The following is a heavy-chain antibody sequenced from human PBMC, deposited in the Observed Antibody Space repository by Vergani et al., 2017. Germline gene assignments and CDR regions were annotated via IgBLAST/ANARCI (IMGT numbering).Heavy chain of an antibody. Sequence: QVQLVESGGGVVQPGRSLRLSCAASGFTFSSYGMHWVRQAPGKGLEWVAVISYDGSNKYYADYVKGRFTISRYNSKNTMDLQMNSLRAEDTDVYYCAKVMKLTVAGRLFDYWGQGTLVTVSS. CDR3: AKVMKLTVAGRLFDY. CDR2: ISYDGSNK. V-gene: IGHV3-30*18. CDR1: GFTFSSYG. D-gene: IGHD6-19*01. J-gene: IGHJ4*02.